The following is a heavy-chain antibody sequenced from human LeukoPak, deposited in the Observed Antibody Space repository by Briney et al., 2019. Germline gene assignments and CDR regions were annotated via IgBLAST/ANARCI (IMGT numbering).Heavy chain of an antibody. J-gene: IGHJ4*02. Sequence: GGSLRLSCTASGFTFSGAWMTWVRQAPGKGLEWVANIREDGTEKNYVDSVKGRFTISRDNAKNSLFLQMSNLRDDDTAIYYCARHVGISFWGQGTLITVSS. CDR3: ARHVGISF. CDR1: GFTFSGAW. CDR2: IREDGTEK. D-gene: IGHD7-27*01. V-gene: IGHV3-7*01.